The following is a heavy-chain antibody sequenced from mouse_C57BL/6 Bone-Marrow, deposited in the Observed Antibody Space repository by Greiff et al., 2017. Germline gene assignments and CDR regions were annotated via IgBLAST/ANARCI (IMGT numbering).Heavy chain of an antibody. D-gene: IGHD1-1*01. CDR2: INPNNGGT. J-gene: IGHJ1*03. V-gene: IGHV1-22*01. CDR1: GYTFTDYN. Sequence: VQLKQSGPELVKPGASVKMSCKASGYTFTDYNMHWVKQSHGKSLEWIGYINPNNGGTSYNQKFKGKATLTVNKSSSTAYMELRSLTSEDSAVYYCARWEACYCSSHWYFDVWGTGTTVTVSS. CDR3: ARWEACYCSSHWYFDV.